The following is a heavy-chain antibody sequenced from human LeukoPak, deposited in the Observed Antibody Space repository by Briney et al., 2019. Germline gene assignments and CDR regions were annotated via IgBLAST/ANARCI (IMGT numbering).Heavy chain of an antibody. J-gene: IGHJ3*02. CDR2: IRYDGSNK. D-gene: IGHD5-24*01. V-gene: IGHV3-30*02. CDR3: ARARNGGYNEGAFDI. Sequence: GSLRLSCAASGFTFSSYGMHWVRQAPGKGLEWVAFIRYDGSNKYYADSVKGRFTISRDNSKNTLYLQMNSLRAEDTAVYYCARARNGGYNEGAFDIWGQGTMVTVSS. CDR1: GFTFSSYG.